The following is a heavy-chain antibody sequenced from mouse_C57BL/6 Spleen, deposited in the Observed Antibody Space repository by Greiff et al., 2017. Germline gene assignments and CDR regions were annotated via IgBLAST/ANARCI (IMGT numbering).Heavy chain of an antibody. CDR1: GFSLSTFGMG. D-gene: IGHD1-1*01. J-gene: IGHJ4*01. CDR2: IWWDDDK. Sequence: QVTLKESGPGILQPSQTLSLTCSFSGFSLSTFGMGVGWIRQPSGKGLEWLAHIWWDDDKYYNPALKSRLTISKDTSKNQVFLKIANVDTADTATYYWARIDQGFITTVVANYYAMDYWGQGTSVTVSS. CDR3: ARIDQGFITTVVANYYAMDY. V-gene: IGHV8-8*01.